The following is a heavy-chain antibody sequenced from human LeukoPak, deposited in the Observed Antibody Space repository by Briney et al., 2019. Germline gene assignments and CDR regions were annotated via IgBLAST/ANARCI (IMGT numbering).Heavy chain of an antibody. Sequence: SETLSLTCTVSGRSISSYYWSWIRQPPGKGLEWIGYIYYSGSTNYNPSLKSRVTISVDTSKNQFSLKLSSVTAADTAVYYCASGIAVAGFFHYWGQGTLVTVSS. V-gene: IGHV4-59*01. CDR1: GRSISSYY. CDR2: IYYSGST. J-gene: IGHJ4*02. D-gene: IGHD6-19*01. CDR3: ASGIAVAGFFHY.